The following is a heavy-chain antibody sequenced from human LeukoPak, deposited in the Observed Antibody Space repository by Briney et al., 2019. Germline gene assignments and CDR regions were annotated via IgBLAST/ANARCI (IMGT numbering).Heavy chain of an antibody. Sequence: GGSLRLSCAASGFTFSSYSMNWVRQAPGKGLEWVSSLFSSSTYKYYADSVKGRFTISRDNAKNSLYLQMNSLRAEDTAVYYCAREGRSSSWYPPGEVDYWGQGTLVTVSS. D-gene: IGHD6-13*01. CDR1: GFTFSSYS. CDR3: AREGRSSSWYPPGEVDY. J-gene: IGHJ4*02. CDR2: LFSSSTYK. V-gene: IGHV3-21*01.